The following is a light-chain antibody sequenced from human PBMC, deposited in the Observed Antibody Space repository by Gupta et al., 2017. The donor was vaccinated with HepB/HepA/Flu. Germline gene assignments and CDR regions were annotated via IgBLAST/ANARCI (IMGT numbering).Light chain of an antibody. CDR3: KQDKSHPLT. Sequence: DIQVAQSPSSLSASVGDRVTIPCRASQGVGKSLAWYQQRPGNAPKSLIYATSSLQSGVPYRFSGSGSGTDFTLTITSLQAEDFATYYCKQDKSHPLTFGGGTKVEIK. CDR2: ATS. J-gene: IGKJ4*01. CDR1: QGVGKS. V-gene: IGKV1-16*01.